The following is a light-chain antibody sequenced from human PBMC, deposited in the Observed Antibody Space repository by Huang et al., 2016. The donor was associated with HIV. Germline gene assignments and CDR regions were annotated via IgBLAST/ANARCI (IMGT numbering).Light chain of an antibody. CDR1: QSLLQSNGHNY. J-gene: IGKJ2*03. V-gene: IGKV2-28*01. CDR3: MQALQTLATYS. Sequence: DIVMTQSPVSLPVTPGEPASISCRSSQSLLQSNGHNYLDWYLQKTGQPPQLLIYLGSNRASGVPDRFSGGGSGTDFTLKISRVEAEDVGTYYCMQALQTLATYSFGQGTKLEIK. CDR2: LGS.